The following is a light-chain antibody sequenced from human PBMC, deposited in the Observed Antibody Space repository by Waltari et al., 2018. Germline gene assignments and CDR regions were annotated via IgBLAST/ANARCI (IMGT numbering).Light chain of an antibody. CDR1: QSGSSNY. CDR2: GAS. CDR3: QQYGSSLGT. V-gene: IGKV3-20*01. Sequence: EIVLTQSPGTLSLSPGERATLLCRASQSGSSNYLAWYQHKPGQAPRLLIYGASSRATGIPDRFIGSGSETDFTLTITRLEPEDFAMYYCQQYGSSLGTFGQGTKVEIK. J-gene: IGKJ1*01.